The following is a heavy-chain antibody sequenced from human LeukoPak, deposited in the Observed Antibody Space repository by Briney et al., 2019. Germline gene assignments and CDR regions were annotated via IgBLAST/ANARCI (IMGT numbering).Heavy chain of an antibody. CDR3: ATADCSSTSCLMDV. CDR2: FDPEDGET. J-gene: IGHJ6*03. V-gene: IGHV1-24*01. CDR1: GYTLTELS. Sequence: GASVKVSCKVSGYTLTELSMHWVRQAPGKGLEWMGGFDPEDGETIYAQKFQGRVTMTEDASTDTAYMGLSSLRSEDTAVYYCATADCSSTSCLMDVWGKGTTVTVSS. D-gene: IGHD2-2*01.